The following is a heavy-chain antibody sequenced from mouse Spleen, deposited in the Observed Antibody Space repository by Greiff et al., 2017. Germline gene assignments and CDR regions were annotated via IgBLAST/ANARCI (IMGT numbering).Heavy chain of an antibody. Sequence: EVKLVESGGGLVKPGGSLKLSCAASGFTFSDYGMHWVRQAPEKGLEWVAYISSGSSTIYYADTVKGRFTISRDNAKNTLFLQMTSLRSEDTAMYYCARPTMITKAWFAYWGQGTLVTVSA. CDR3: ARPTMITKAWFAY. J-gene: IGHJ3*01. CDR1: GFTFSDYG. D-gene: IGHD2-4*01. V-gene: IGHV5-17*01. CDR2: ISSGSSTI.